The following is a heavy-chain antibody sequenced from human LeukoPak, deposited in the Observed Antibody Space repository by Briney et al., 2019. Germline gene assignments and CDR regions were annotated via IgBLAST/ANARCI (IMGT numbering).Heavy chain of an antibody. CDR1: GGSFSGYY. D-gene: IGHD3-3*01. CDR3: ARLKPTYYDFWSGDPDV. CDR2: INHSGST. V-gene: IGHV4-34*01. Sequence: SETLSLTCAVYGGSFSGYYWSWIRQPPGKGLEWIGVINHSGSTNYNPSLKSRVTISVDTSKNQFSLKLSSVTAADTAVYYCARLKPTYYDFWSGDPDVWGKGTTVTVSS. J-gene: IGHJ6*04.